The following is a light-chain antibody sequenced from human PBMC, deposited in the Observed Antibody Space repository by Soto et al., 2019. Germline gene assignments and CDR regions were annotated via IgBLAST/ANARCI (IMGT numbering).Light chain of an antibody. CDR3: QQYYSSPYA. J-gene: IGKJ2*01. CDR1: QSVLYSPNNKNY. V-gene: IGKV4-1*01. CDR2: WAS. Sequence: DIVMTQSPDSLAVSLGERATFNCKSSQSVLYSPNNKNYLAWYQQKPGQPPKLLIYWASTRESGVPDRFSGSGSATDFTLTISSLQAEDVAVYYCQQYYSSPYAFGQGTKLEI.